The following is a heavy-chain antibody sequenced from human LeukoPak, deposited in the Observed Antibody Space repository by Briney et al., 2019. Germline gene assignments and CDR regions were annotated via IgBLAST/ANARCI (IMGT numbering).Heavy chain of an antibody. CDR1: GFTFSSYA. V-gene: IGHV3-30*04. Sequence: GGSLGLSCAASGFTFSSYAMHWARQAPGKGLEWVAVISYDGSNKYYADSVKGRFTISRDNSKNTLYLQMNSLRAEDTAVYYCAREHSGYYFDYWGQGTLVTVSS. CDR2: ISYDGSNK. D-gene: IGHD5-12*01. CDR3: AREHSGYYFDY. J-gene: IGHJ4*02.